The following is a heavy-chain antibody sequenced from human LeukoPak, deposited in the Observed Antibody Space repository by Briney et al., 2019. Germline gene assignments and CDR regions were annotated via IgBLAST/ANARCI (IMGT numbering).Heavy chain of an antibody. CDR1: GYTFTGYY. CDR2: IYPNSGGT. D-gene: IGHD1-26*01. V-gene: IGHV1-2*02. CDR3: ARAGIVGATPVDY. J-gene: IGHJ4*02. Sequence: ASVKVSCKASGYTFTGYYMHWVRQGPGQGLEWMGWIYPNSGGTNFAQKFQGRVTMTRDTSISTAYMELSRLRSDDTAVYYCARAGIVGATPVDYWGQGTLVTVSS.